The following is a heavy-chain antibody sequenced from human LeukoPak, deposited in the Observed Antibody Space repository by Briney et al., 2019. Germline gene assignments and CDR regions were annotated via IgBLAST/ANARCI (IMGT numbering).Heavy chain of an antibody. D-gene: IGHD3-10*01. J-gene: IGHJ4*02. CDR2: IYHSENT. V-gene: IGHV4-30-2*01. CDR3: ARGDYYGSGSYSLDY. CDR1: GGSINSGGYS. Sequence: SETLSLTCAVSGGSINSGGYSWTWIRQPPGKGLEWIGYIYHSENTYYNPSLKSRVTISVDRSKNQFSLKLSSATAADTAVYYCARGDYYGSGSYSLDYWGQGTLVTVSS.